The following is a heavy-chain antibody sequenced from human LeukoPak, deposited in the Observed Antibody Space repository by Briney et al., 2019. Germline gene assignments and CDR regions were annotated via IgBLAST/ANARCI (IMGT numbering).Heavy chain of an antibody. D-gene: IGHD4-17*01. CDR3: ACHPVTKSIPYYYYYMDV. Sequence: SETLSLTCTVSGYSISSGYYWGWIRQPPGKGLEWIGSIYHSGSTYYNPSLKSRVTISVDTSKNQFSLKLSSVTAADTAVYYCACHPVTKSIPYYYYYMDVWGKGTTVTISS. J-gene: IGHJ6*03. CDR1: GYSISSGYY. CDR2: IYHSGST. V-gene: IGHV4-38-2*02.